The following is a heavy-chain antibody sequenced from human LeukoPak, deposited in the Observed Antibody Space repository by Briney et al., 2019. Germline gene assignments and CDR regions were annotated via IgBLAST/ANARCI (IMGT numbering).Heavy chain of an antibody. D-gene: IGHD2-2*01. CDR2: SYSGGST. Sequence: GGSLRLSCAASGFTVSSNYMSWVRQAPGKGLEWVSVSYSGGSTYCADSVKGRFTISRDNSKNTLYLQMNSLRAEDTAVYYCAKEDDCSSTSCYGLFDYWGQGTLVTVSS. V-gene: IGHV3-66*01. J-gene: IGHJ4*02. CDR1: GFTVSSNY. CDR3: AKEDDCSSTSCYGLFDY.